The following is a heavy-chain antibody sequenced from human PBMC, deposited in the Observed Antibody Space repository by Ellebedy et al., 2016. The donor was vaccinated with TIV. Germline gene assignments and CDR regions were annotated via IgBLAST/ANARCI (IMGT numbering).Heavy chain of an antibody. V-gene: IGHV3-21*06. CDR2: ISSRKSYI. CDR3: ARDYWLYHDYSGYDAFDI. D-gene: IGHD3-22*01. CDR1: GFIFSNYS. J-gene: IGHJ3*02. Sequence: GGSLRLXXAASGFIFSNYSMNWVRQAPGKGLEWVASISSRKSYIKYADSVKGRFTISRDNAKNSLFLQMNSLRAEDTALYYCARDYWLYHDYSGYDAFDIWGLGTTVTVSS.